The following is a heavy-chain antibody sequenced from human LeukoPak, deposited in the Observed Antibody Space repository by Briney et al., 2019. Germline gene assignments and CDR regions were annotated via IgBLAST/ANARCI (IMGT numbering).Heavy chain of an antibody. CDR2: ISGGGGNT. J-gene: IGHJ3*02. CDR1: GFTFSSYA. V-gene: IGHV3-23*01. CDR3: AREAEAFDI. Sequence: GGSLRLSCAASGFTFSSYAVSWVRQAPGTGLEWVSTISGGGGNTYYADSVKGRFTISRDYSRNTLYLQMNSLRTEDTAVYYCAREAEAFDIWGQGTMVTVSS.